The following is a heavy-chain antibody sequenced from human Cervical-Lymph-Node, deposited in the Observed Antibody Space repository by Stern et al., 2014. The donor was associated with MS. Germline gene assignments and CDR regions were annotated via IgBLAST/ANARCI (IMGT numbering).Heavy chain of an antibody. CDR1: GFSVTTDGVG. D-gene: IGHD4-17*01. CDR2: IYWDDDK. J-gene: IGHJ6*02. Sequence: ESGPTLVKPTQTLTLTCTFSGFSVTTDGVGVHWIRPPPGKALEWLAVIYWDDDKRYSPSLKSRLTITKDTSKNQVVLTMANMDPVDTATYYCAHSTVTFDEAFGLDVWGQGTTVTVSS. V-gene: IGHV2-5*02. CDR3: AHSTVTFDEAFGLDV.